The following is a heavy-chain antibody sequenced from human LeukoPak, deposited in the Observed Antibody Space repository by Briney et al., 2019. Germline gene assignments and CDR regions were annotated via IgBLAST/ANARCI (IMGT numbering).Heavy chain of an antibody. D-gene: IGHD6-13*01. CDR3: ARTRLAAAGTTGEADY. V-gene: IGHV1-18*04. CDR2: ISAYNGNT. J-gene: IGHJ4*02. Sequence: ASVKVSCKASGYTFTGYYMHWVRQAPGQGPEWMGWISAYNGNTNYAQKLQGRVTMTTDTSTSTAYMELRSLRSDDTAVYYCARTRLAAAGTTGEADYWGQGTLVTVSS. CDR1: GYTFTGYY.